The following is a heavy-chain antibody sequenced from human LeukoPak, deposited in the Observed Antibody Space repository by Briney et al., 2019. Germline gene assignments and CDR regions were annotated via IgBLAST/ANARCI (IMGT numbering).Heavy chain of an antibody. J-gene: IGHJ6*03. Sequence: GGSLRLSCAASGFTFSSYGIHWVRQAPGKGLEWVAFIRYDGSIKYYADSVKGRFTISRDNSKDTLYLQMNSLRAEDTAVYYCAKGIDYGDYMDVWGKGTTVIVSS. D-gene: IGHD4-17*01. CDR2: IRYDGSIK. V-gene: IGHV3-30*02. CDR3: AKGIDYGDYMDV. CDR1: GFTFSSYG.